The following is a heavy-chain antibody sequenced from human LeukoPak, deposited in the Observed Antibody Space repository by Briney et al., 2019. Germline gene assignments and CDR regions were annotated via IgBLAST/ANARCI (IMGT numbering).Heavy chain of an antibody. CDR3: AKNWRFGELLW. V-gene: IGHV3-23*01. CDR1: GFTVSSNY. D-gene: IGHD3-10*01. CDR2: ISGSGGST. Sequence: GGSLRLSCAASGFTVSSNYMSWVRQAPGKGLEWVSAISGSGGSTYCADSVKGRFTISRDNSKNTLYLQMDSLRAEDTAVYYCAKNWRFGELLWWGQRTLVTVSS. J-gene: IGHJ4*02.